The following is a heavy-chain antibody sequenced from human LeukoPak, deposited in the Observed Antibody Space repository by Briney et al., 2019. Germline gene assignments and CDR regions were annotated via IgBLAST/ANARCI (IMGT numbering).Heavy chain of an antibody. CDR3: ARLEMATITY. J-gene: IGHJ4*02. CDR2: IYYSGST. Sequence: SETLSLTCTVSGGSISSSSYYWGWIRQPPGKGLEWIGSIYYSGSTYYNPSLKSRVTISVDTSKNQFSLKLSSVTAADTAVYYCARLEMATITYWGQGTPVTVSS. CDR1: GGSISSSSYY. V-gene: IGHV4-39*01. D-gene: IGHD5-24*01.